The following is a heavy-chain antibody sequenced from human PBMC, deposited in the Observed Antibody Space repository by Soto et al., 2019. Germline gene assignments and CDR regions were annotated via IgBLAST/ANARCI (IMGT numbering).Heavy chain of an antibody. D-gene: IGHD1-1*01. CDR2: ISSSSSYV. Sequence: GGSVRLSCAASGFTFSSYSMNWVRQAPGKGLEWVSSISSSSSYVYYADSVKGRFTISRDNAKNSLYLQMNSLTAEDTAVYYCARDRHETTALAPYNWFESWGQGTLVTVSS. V-gene: IGHV3-21*01. J-gene: IGHJ5*01. CDR3: ARDRHETTALAPYNWFES. CDR1: GFTFSSYS.